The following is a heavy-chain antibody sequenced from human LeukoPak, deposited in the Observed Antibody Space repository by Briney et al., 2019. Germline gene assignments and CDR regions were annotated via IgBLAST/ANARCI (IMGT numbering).Heavy chain of an antibody. V-gene: IGHV3-21*01. Sequence: GGSLRLSCAASGFTFSSYSMNWVRQAPGKGLEWVSSISSSSSYIYYADSVKGRFTISRDNAKNSLYLQMNSLRAEDTAVYYCASSTGGYSGFDYMDVWGKGTTVTVSS. CDR1: GFTFSSYS. D-gene: IGHD2-15*01. CDR2: ISSSSSYI. CDR3: ASSTGGYSGFDYMDV. J-gene: IGHJ6*03.